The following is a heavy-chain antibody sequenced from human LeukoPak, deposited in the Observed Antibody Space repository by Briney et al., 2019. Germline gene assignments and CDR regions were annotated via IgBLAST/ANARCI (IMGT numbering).Heavy chain of an antibody. CDR3: ARHGIYYDSSGYYGY. J-gene: IGHJ4*02. D-gene: IGHD3-22*01. Sequence: SSETLSLTCTVSGGSISSSSYYWGWIRQPPGKGLEWIGSIYYSGSTYYNPSLKSRVTISVDTSKNQFSLKLSSVTAADTAVYYCARHGIYYDSSGYYGYWGQGTLVTVSS. V-gene: IGHV4-39*01. CDR2: IYYSGST. CDR1: GGSISSSSYY.